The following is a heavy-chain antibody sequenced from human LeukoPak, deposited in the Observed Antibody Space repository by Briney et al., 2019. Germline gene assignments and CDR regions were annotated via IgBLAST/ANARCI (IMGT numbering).Heavy chain of an antibody. CDR2: IYHSGST. CDR3: ASGWLGYYDSSGYYWLERAFDI. J-gene: IGHJ3*02. CDR1: GGSISSSNW. D-gene: IGHD3-22*01. V-gene: IGHV4-4*02. Sequence: SGTLSLTCAVSGGSISSSNWWSWVRQPPGKGLEWIGEIYHSGSTNYNPSLKSRVTISLDKSKNQFSLKLSSVTAADTAVYYCASGWLGYYDSSGYYWLERAFDIWGQGTMVTVSS.